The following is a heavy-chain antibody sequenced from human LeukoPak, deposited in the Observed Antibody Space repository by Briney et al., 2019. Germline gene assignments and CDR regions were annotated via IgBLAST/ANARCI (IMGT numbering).Heavy chain of an antibody. D-gene: IGHD1-1*01. Sequence: GGSLRLSCAASGFAFSRHGMHWVRQAPGKGLEWVAFIRYDGNNKNHADSVKGRFTISRDNSKNILYLQMNSLRPEDTSMYYCAKDYGVTGTGGAWLDPWGQGTLVTVSS. V-gene: IGHV3-30*02. CDR3: AKDYGVTGTGGAWLDP. J-gene: IGHJ5*02. CDR2: IRYDGNNK. CDR1: GFAFSRHG.